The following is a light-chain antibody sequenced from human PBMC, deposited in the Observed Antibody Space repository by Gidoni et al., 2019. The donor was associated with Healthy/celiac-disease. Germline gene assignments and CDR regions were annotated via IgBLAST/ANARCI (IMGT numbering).Light chain of an antibody. V-gene: IGKV1-33*01. Sequence: DIKMTQSPSSLSASVADRVTITCQASQDISNYLNWYQQKPGKAPKLLIYDASNLETGVPSRFSGSGSRTDFTFTISILQPEDIATYYCQQYDNLPPVFTFXLXPKWISN. CDR2: DAS. J-gene: IGKJ3*01. CDR1: QDISNY. CDR3: QQYDNLPPVFT.